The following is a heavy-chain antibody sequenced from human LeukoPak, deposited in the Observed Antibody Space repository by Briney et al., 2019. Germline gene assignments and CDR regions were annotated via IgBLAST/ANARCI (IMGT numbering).Heavy chain of an antibody. J-gene: IGHJ4*02. V-gene: IGHV3-53*05. D-gene: IGHD4-17*01. Sequence: PGGSLRLSCAAYGFSVSANYMSWVRQAPGKGLAWVSVIYSGGSTYYADSVKGRFTISRDNSKNTLYLQMNSLRSEDTAVYYCARASLTVTPLFDYWGQGTLVTVSS. CDR2: IYSGGST. CDR3: ARASLTVTPLFDY. CDR1: GFSVSANY.